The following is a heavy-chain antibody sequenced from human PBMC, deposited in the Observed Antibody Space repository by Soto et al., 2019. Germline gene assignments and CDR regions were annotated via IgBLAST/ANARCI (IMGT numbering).Heavy chain of an antibody. J-gene: IGHJ6*02. CDR2: ISSSGSTI. CDR1: GFTFSSYE. CDR3: ARALSTPPPYYYGMDV. V-gene: IGHV3-48*03. Sequence: GSLRLSCAASGFTFSSYEMNWVRQAPGEGLEWVSYISSSGSTIYYADSVKGRFTISRDNAKNSLYLQMNSLRAEDTAVYYCARALSTPPPYYYGMDVWGQGTTVTVSS.